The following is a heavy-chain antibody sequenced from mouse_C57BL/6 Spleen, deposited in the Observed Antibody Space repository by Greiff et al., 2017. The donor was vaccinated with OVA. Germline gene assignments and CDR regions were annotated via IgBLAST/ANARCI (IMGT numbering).Heavy chain of an antibody. V-gene: IGHV2-2*01. J-gene: IGHJ2*01. Sequence: VQGVESGPGLVQPSQSLSITCTVSGFSLTSYGVHWVRQSPGKGLEWLGVIWSGGSTDYNAAFITRLSISKDNSKSQVFFKMNSLQADDTAIYYCARNYGNYYYFDYWGQGTTLTVSS. CDR3: ARNYGNYYYFDY. D-gene: IGHD2-1*01. CDR2: IWSGGST. CDR1: GFSLTSYG.